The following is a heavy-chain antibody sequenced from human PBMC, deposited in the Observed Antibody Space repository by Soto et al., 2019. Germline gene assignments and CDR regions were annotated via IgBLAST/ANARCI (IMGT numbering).Heavy chain of an antibody. CDR1: GGTFSIYA. CDR3: ARANYGGNPSAEYFQH. Sequence: SVKVSCKASGGTFSIYAIIWVRQAPGQGLEWMGGIIPIFGTANYAQKFQGRVTITADESTSTAYMELSSLRSEDTAVYYCARANYGGNPSAEYFQHWGQGTLVTVSS. CDR2: IIPIFGTA. V-gene: IGHV1-69*13. J-gene: IGHJ1*01. D-gene: IGHD4-17*01.